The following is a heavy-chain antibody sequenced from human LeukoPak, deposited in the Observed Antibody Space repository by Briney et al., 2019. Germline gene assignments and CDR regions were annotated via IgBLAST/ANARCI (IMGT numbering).Heavy chain of an antibody. V-gene: IGHV3-23*01. CDR3: AKDGSSGWYDYFDY. J-gene: IGHJ4*02. CDR1: GFTFASYV. CDR2: ISRSGGST. Sequence: PGGSLRLSCAASGFTFASYVMSWFRQAPGKGLEWVSAISRSGGSTYYADSVKGRFTISRDNSKNTLYLQMNSLRADDTAVYYCAKDGSSGWYDYFDYWGQGTLVTVSS. D-gene: IGHD6-19*01.